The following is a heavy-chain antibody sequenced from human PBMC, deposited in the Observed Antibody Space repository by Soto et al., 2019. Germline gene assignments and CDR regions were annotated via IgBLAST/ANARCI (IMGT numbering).Heavy chain of an antibody. D-gene: IGHD5-12*01. J-gene: IGHJ4*02. Sequence: PSETLSITCTVSGDSISSYYWSWIRQPPGKGLEWIGYIYYSGSTNYNPSLKSRVTISVDTTKNQFSLKLSSVTAADTAVYYCARDTDSGYGFDYWGPGTLVTVSS. CDR3: ARDTDSGYGFDY. V-gene: IGHV4-59*01. CDR2: IYYSGST. CDR1: GDSISSYY.